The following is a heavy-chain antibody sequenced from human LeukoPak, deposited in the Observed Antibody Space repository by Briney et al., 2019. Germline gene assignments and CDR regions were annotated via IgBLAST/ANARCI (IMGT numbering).Heavy chain of an antibody. CDR3: ARDVEGGTFDI. J-gene: IGHJ3*02. Sequence: SETLSLTCGVSGGSISSTNWWSWVRQPPGQGLEWIGEISLSGLTNYNPSLKSRVTMSLDKSKNHLSLNLTSVTAADTAVYFCARDVEGGTFDIWGQGTTVTVSS. V-gene: IGHV4-4*02. D-gene: IGHD3-16*01. CDR2: ISLSGLT. CDR1: GGSISSTNW.